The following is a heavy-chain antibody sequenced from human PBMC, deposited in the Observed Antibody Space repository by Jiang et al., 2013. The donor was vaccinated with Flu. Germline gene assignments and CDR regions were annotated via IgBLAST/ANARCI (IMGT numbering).Heavy chain of an antibody. D-gene: IGHD2-2*01. J-gene: IGHJ4*02. CDR1: GGSISSGDYY. Sequence: GSGLVKPSQTLSLTCTVSGGSISSGDYYWSWIRQPPGKGLEWIGYIYYSGSTYYNPSLKSRVTISVDTSKNQFSLKLSSVTAADTAVYYCARAGVVVVPAAIYEGWLDWGQGTLVTVSS. V-gene: IGHV4-30-4*01. CDR2: IYYSGST. CDR3: ARAGVVVVPAAIYEGWLD.